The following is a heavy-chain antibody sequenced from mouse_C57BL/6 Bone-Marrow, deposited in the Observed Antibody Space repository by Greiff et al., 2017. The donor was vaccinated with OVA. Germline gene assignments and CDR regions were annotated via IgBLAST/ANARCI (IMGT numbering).Heavy chain of an antibody. Sequence: EVKVVESGGGLVKPGGSLKLSCAASGFTFSSYAMSWVRQTPEKRLEWVATISDGGSYTYYPDNVKGRFTISRDNAKNNLYLQMSHLKSEDTAMYYCARDGGYCAWFAYWGQGTLVTVSA. V-gene: IGHV5-4*01. CDR3: ARDGGYCAWFAY. J-gene: IGHJ3*01. CDR2: ISDGGSYT. CDR1: GFTFSSYA. D-gene: IGHD2-3*01.